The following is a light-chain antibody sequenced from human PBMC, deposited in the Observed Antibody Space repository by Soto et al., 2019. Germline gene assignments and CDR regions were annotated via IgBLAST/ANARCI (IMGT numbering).Light chain of an antibody. V-gene: IGLV1-40*01. Sequence: QSVLTQPPSVSGAPGQRVTLSCTGTSSNIGAGYDIHWYQHLPGTAPKLLIYSNTNRASGVPDRFSGSKSGTSASLAITGLQVEDEADYYCQSYDTSLSGVVFGGGTKLTVL. J-gene: IGLJ2*01. CDR3: QSYDTSLSGVV. CDR2: SNT. CDR1: SSNIGAGYD.